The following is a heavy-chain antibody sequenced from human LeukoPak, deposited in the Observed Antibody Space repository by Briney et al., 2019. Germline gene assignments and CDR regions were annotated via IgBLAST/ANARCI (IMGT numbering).Heavy chain of an antibody. V-gene: IGHV4-38-2*01. CDR1: GYSISSGYY. J-gene: IGHJ2*01. Sequence: SETLSLTCAVSGYSISSGYYWGWIRQPPGKGLVWIGSIYHSGSTYYNPSLKSRVTISVDTSKNQFSLKLSSVTAADTAVYYCARQGSGWYFDLWGRGTLVTVSS. CDR3: ARQGSGWYFDL. CDR2: IYHSGST.